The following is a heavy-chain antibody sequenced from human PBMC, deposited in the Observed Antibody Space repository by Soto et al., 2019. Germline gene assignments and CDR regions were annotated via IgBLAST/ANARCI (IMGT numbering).Heavy chain of an antibody. CDR2: IWYDGSNK. CDR1: GFTFSSYG. V-gene: IGHV3-33*06. Sequence: PGGSLRLSCAASGFTFSSYGIHWVRQAPGKGLEWVGIIWYDGSNKYYADSVKGRFTISRDNSKNTLYLQMNSLRAEDTAVYYCAKDRNRWLRFDLGYWGQGTLVTVSS. D-gene: IGHD5-12*01. CDR3: AKDRNRWLRFDLGY. J-gene: IGHJ4*02.